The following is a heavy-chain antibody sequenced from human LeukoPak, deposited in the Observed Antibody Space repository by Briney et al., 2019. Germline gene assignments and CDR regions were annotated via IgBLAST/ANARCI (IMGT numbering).Heavy chain of an antibody. D-gene: IGHD3-22*01. Sequence: SETLSLTCTVSGGSISSSSYYWGWLRQPPGKGLEWLGSIYYSGSTYYNPSLKSRVTISVDTSKNQFSLKLSSVTAADTAVYYCARVTPPDYDSSGYSDYWGQGTLVTVSS. J-gene: IGHJ4*02. CDR2: IYYSGST. V-gene: IGHV4-39*07. CDR3: ARVTPPDYDSSGYSDY. CDR1: GGSISSSSYY.